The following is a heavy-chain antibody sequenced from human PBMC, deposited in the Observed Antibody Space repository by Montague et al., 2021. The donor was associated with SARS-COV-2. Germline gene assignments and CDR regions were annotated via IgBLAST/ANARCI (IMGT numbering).Heavy chain of an antibody. J-gene: IGHJ6*02. CDR2: ISGSDGVT. D-gene: IGHD3-10*01. V-gene: IGHV3-23*01. CDR1: GFTFSNSA. CDR3: AKDSYYYGLGYGMDV. Sequence: SLRLSCAASGFTFSNSAMNWVRQAPGKGLEWVSGISGSDGVTHYADPVKGRFTISRDNSKNVLYLQMNSLRAEDTALYYCAKDSYYYGLGYGMDVWGQGTTVTVSS.